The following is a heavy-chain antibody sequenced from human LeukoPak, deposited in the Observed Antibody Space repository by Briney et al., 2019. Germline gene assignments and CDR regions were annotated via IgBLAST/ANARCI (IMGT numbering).Heavy chain of an antibody. V-gene: IGHV4-39*01. J-gene: IGHJ4*02. CDR2: IYYSGST. CDR1: GGSINTNSHY. CDR3: ATSPRPGIVADGSYRGNDY. Sequence: KASETLSLTCTVSGGSINTNSHYWGWIRQPPGKGLEWIGSIYYSGSTYYNPSLKSRVTISVDTSKNQFSLKLSSVTAADTAVYYCATSPRPGIVADGSYRGNDYWGQGTLVTVSS. D-gene: IGHD6-13*01.